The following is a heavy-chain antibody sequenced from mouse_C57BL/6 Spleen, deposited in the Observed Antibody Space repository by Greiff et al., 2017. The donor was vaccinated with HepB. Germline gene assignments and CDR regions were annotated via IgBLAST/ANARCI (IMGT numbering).Heavy chain of an antibody. V-gene: IGHV5-17*01. CDR3: ARRDYSNFLDY. J-gene: IGHJ2*01. Sequence: DVHLVESGGGLVKPGGSLKLSCAASGFTFSDYGMHWVRQAPEKGLEWVAYISSGSSPIYYADTVKGRFTISRDNAKNTLFLQMTSLRSEDTAMYYCARRDYSNFLDYWGQGTTLTVSS. CDR1: GFTFSDYG. CDR2: ISSGSSPI. D-gene: IGHD2-5*01.